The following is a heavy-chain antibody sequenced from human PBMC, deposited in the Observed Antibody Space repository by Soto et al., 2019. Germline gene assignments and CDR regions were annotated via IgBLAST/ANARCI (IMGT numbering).Heavy chain of an antibody. V-gene: IGHV1-69*01. CDR2: IIPIFGTA. D-gene: IGHD3-3*01. CDR1: GRTFSSYA. Sequence: VKVSCKASGRTFSSYAISWVRQAPGQGLEWMGGIIPIFGTANYAQKFQGRVTITADESTSTAYMELSSLRSEDTAVYYCARDRFSDFWSGYVEPYYYYGMDVWGQGTTVTVSS. J-gene: IGHJ6*02. CDR3: ARDRFSDFWSGYVEPYYYYGMDV.